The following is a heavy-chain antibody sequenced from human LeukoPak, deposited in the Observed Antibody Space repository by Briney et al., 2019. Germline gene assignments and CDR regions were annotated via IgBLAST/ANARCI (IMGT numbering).Heavy chain of an antibody. V-gene: IGHV3-30-3*01. Sequence: GRSLRLSCVASGCTFSNYAMHWVRQAPGKGLEWVAVVSYDGSNKYYADSVKGRFTISRDNSKNTLYLQMNSLRAEDAAVYYCITIGDLRSGELYRIDYWGQGTLVTVSS. D-gene: IGHD3-10*01. J-gene: IGHJ4*02. CDR2: VSYDGSNK. CDR3: ITIGDLRSGELYRIDY. CDR1: GCTFSNYA.